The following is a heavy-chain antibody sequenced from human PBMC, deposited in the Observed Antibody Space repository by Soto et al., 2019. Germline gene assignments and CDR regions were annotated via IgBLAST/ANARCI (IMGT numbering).Heavy chain of an antibody. J-gene: IGHJ4*01. CDR3: ARDVTVTTPSYFND. CDR2: LYARGTT. CDR1: GLNFNTNY. D-gene: IGHD4-17*01. V-gene: IGHV3-66*01. Sequence: EVQLVEFGGDLVQPGGSLRLSCTASGLNFNTNYMSWVRQAPGKGLEWVSILYARGTTYYADSVKGRFTIPRDNSGNTLYLHMTSLRAEDTAVYYCARDVTVTTPSYFNDWGQGTLVTVSS.